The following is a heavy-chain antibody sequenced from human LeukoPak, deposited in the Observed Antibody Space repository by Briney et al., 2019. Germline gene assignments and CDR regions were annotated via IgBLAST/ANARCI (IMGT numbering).Heavy chain of an antibody. CDR1: GGSISSYY. CDR3: ARDSDILTGYSLQWDAFDI. J-gene: IGHJ3*02. D-gene: IGHD3-9*01. V-gene: IGHV4-59*12. CDR2: TYYSGST. Sequence: SETLSLTCTVSGGSISSYYWSWIRQPPGKELEWIGNTYYSGSTNYNPSLKSRVTISVDTSQSQFSLKLSSVTAAYTAVYYCARDSDILTGYSLQWDAFDIWDQGTMVTVSS.